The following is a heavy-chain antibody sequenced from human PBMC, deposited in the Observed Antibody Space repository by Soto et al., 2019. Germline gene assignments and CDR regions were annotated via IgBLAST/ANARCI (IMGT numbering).Heavy chain of an antibody. CDR2: ISYDGSNK. D-gene: IGHD1-26*01. J-gene: IGHJ4*02. Sequence: GGSLRLSCTASGFTFSSYGMHWVRQAPGKGLEWVAVISYDGSNKYYADSVKGRFTISRDNSKNTLYLQMNSLSIEDTALYYCARDVTGSYSVDYWGQGSLVTVSS. CDR3: ARDVTGSYSVDY. CDR1: GFTFSSYG. V-gene: IGHV3-30*03.